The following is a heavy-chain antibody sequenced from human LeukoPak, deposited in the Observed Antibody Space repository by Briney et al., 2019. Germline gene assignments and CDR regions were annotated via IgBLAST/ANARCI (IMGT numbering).Heavy chain of an antibody. CDR3: ARGVYSDYRYGGHYFDL. D-gene: IGHD5-12*01. CDR2: ISGTTTYI. J-gene: IGHJ4*02. Sequence: GGSLRLSCAASGFTFSNYSMNWVRQAPGKGLEWVSSISGTTTYINYADSVKGRFTISRDNAKDSLSLQMSSLRADDTGVYYCARGVYSDYRYGGHYFDLWGQGALVTVSS. CDR1: GFTFSNYS. V-gene: IGHV3-21*01.